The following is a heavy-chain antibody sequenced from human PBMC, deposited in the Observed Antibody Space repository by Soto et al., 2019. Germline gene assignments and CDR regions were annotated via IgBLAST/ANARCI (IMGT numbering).Heavy chain of an antibody. J-gene: IGHJ6*02. CDR3: ARSLHEDDSGYDSYYFYGMDG. V-gene: IGHV3-53*01. D-gene: IGHD5-12*01. CDR2: IHSDGST. CDR1: GFTVSSNY. Sequence: GGSLRLSCAASGFTVSSNYMSWVRQAPGKGLEWVSVIHSDGSTYYADSVKGRFTISRDSSKNTLYLQMNSLRAEDTAVYYCARSLHEDDSGYDSYYFYGMDGWGQGTKVTVSS.